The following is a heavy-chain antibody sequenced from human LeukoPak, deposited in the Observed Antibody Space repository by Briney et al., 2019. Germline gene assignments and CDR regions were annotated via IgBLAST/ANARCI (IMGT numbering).Heavy chain of an antibody. CDR3: ARVTCRDGYNSNTHNRKEDLFDY. V-gene: IGHV4-34*01. J-gene: IGHJ4*02. CDR2: INHSGST. D-gene: IGHD5-24*01. Sequence: SDTLSLTCAVYGGSFSGYYWSWIRQPPGKGLEWIGEINHSGSTNYNPSLKSRVTISVDTSKNQFSLKLSSVTAADTAVYYCARVTCRDGYNSNTHNRKEDLFDYWGQGTLVTVSS. CDR1: GGSFSGYY.